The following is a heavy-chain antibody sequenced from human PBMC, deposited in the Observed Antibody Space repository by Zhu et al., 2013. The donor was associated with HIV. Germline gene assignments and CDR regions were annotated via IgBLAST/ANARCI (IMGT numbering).Heavy chain of an antibody. CDR1: GFTFDDYA. D-gene: IGHD5-12*01. V-gene: IGHV3-9*01. CDR2: ISWNSGSI. J-gene: IGHJ4*02. CDR3: AKDILYSGYANFDY. Sequence: VQLVESGGGLVQPGRSLRLSCAASGFTFDDYAMHWVRQAPGKGLEWVSGISWNSGSIGYADSVKGRFTISRDNAKNSLYLQMNSLRAEDTALYYCAKDILYSGYANFDYWGQGTLVTVSS.